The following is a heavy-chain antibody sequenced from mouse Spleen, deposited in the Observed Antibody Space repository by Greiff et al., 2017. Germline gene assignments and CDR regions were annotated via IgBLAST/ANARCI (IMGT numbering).Heavy chain of an antibody. CDR2: ISYSGST. J-gene: IGHJ4*01. CDR1: GYSITSDYA. Sequence: EVKLMESGPGLVKPSQSLSLTCTVPGYSITSDYAWNWIRQFPGNKLEWMGYISYSGSTSYNPSLKSRISITRDTSKNQFFLQLNSVTTEDTATYYCARMGYYGSRGAMDYWGQGTSVTVSS. CDR3: ARMGYYGSRGAMDY. D-gene: IGHD1-1*01. V-gene: IGHV3-2*02.